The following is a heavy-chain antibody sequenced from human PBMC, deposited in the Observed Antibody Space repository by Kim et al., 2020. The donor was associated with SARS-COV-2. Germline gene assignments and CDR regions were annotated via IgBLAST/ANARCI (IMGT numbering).Heavy chain of an antibody. CDR2: ISSSSSYI. CDR3: ARGAPVGATTTY. V-gene: IGHV3-21*01. Sequence: GGSLRLSCAASGFTFSSYSMNWVRQAPGKGLEWVSSISSSSSYIYYADSVKGRFTISRDNAKNSLYLQMNSLRAEDTAVYYCARGAPVGATTTYWGQEPWSPSPQ. D-gene: IGHD1-26*01. CDR1: GFTFSSYS. J-gene: IGHJ4*01.